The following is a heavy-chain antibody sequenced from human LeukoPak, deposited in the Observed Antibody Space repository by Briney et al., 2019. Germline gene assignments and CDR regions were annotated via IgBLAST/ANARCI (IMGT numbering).Heavy chain of an antibody. D-gene: IGHD3-16*01. CDR1: GYTLTSYG. CDR3: ARAGEGLNWFDP. J-gene: IGHJ5*02. Sequence: ASVKVSCKASGYTLTSYGISWVRPAPGQGREWMGWIIAYKGNTNYAQKLQGTVTMTTDTSTSTAYIELRRLRSNDPAVYYCARAGEGLNWFDPWGQGTLVTVSS. CDR2: IIAYKGNT. V-gene: IGHV1-18*01.